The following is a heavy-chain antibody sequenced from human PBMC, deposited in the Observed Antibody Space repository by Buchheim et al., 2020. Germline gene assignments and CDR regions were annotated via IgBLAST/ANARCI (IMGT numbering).Heavy chain of an antibody. D-gene: IGHD2-15*01. Sequence: EVQLVESGGGLVQPGGSLRLSCAASGFTFSSYAMSWVRQAPGKGLEWVSAISGSGGSTYYADSVKGRFTISRDNSKTTLYLQMNSLRAEDTAVYYCAKAVVYCSGGSCYGGSDYYYYYGMDVWGQGTT. V-gene: IGHV3-23*04. J-gene: IGHJ6*02. CDR2: ISGSGGST. CDR1: GFTFSSYA. CDR3: AKAVVYCSGGSCYGGSDYYYYYGMDV.